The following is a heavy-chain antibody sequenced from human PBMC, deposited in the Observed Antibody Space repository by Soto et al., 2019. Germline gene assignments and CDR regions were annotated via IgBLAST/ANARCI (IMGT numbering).Heavy chain of an antibody. CDR1: GFTFSSYA. J-gene: IGHJ4*02. CDR2: ISGSGGST. CDR3: AKDLAAVTTRREYAVAGTYYFDY. V-gene: IGHV3-23*01. D-gene: IGHD6-19*01. Sequence: GESLKISCAASGFTFSSYAMSWVRQAPGKGLEWVSAISGSGGSTYYADSVKGRFTISRDNSKNTLYLQMNSLRAEDTAVYYCAKDLAAVTTRREYAVAGTYYFDYWGQGTLVTASS.